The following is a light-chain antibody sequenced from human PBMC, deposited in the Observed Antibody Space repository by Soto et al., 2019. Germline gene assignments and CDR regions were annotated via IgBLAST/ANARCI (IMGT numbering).Light chain of an antibody. V-gene: IGKV3-20*01. CDR1: QSVGSSY. CDR3: QQYGSSF. CDR2: GAS. Sequence: EIVLTQSPGTLSLSPGKRATLSCRASQSVGSSYLAWYQQKPGQAPRLLIYGASSRATGIPDRFSGSGSGTDFTLTISRLETEDFAVYYCQQYGSSFFGPGTKVDIK. J-gene: IGKJ3*01.